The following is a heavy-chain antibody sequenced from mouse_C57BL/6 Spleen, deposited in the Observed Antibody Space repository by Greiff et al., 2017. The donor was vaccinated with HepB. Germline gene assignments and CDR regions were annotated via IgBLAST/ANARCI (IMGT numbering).Heavy chain of an antibody. J-gene: IGHJ2*01. CDR1: GYAFSSYW. V-gene: IGHV1-80*01. D-gene: IGHD2-3*01. CDR2: IYPGDGDT. Sequence: VQLQQSGAELVKPGASVKISCKASGYAFSSYWMNWVKQRPGKGLEWIGQIYPGDGDTNYNGKFKGKATLTADKSSSTAYMQLSSLTSEDSAVYFCARGGDGLSYYFDYWGQGTTLTVSS. CDR3: ARGGDGLSYYFDY.